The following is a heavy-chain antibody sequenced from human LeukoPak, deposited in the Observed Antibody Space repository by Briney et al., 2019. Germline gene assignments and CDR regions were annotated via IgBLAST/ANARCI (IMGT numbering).Heavy chain of an antibody. V-gene: IGHV1-2*06. CDR3: ARDLVAGIGSY. D-gene: IGHD6-19*01. Sequence: ASVKVSCKASGYTFTGYYTHWVRQAPGQGLEWMGRINPNSGGTNYAQKFQGRVTMTRDTSISTAYMELSRLRSDDTAVYYCARDLVAGIGSYWGQGTLVTVSS. CDR1: GYTFTGYY. CDR2: INPNSGGT. J-gene: IGHJ4*02.